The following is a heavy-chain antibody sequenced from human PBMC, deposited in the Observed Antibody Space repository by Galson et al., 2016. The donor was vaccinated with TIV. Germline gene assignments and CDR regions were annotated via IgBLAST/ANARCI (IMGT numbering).Heavy chain of an antibody. CDR1: GASISADY. Sequence: SETLSLTCAVSGASISADYWSWTRQPPGGRLEWIAYVYNGDITNYNPSLKSRLTMSADTSKNHFSLRLTSVTAADTAVYYCARHWDTWGQGTLVTVSS. CDR3: ARHWDT. J-gene: IGHJ5*02. V-gene: IGHV4-59*08. CDR2: VYNGDIT.